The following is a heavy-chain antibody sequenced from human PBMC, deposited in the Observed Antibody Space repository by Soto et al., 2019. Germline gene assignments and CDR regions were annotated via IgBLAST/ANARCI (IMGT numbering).Heavy chain of an antibody. CDR1: GYTFTGYY. Sequence: PVKGSCKASGYTFTGYYMHWLRQAPGQGLEWMGWIIPILGIANYAQKFQGRVTITADKSTSTAYMELSSLRSEDTAVYYCARDSAGGYSGYDTKNFDYWGQGTLVTVSS. J-gene: IGHJ4*02. CDR3: ARDSAGGYSGYDTKNFDY. CDR2: IIPILGIA. V-gene: IGHV1-69*10. D-gene: IGHD5-12*01.